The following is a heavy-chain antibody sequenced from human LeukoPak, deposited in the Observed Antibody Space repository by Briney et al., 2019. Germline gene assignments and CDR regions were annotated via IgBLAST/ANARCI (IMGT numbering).Heavy chain of an antibody. CDR3: ARKGLWELPDY. Sequence: TGGSLRLSCAASGFTFSSYSMNWVRQAPGKGLEWVSSISSSSSYIYYADSVKGRYTISRDNAKNSLYLQMNSLRAEDTAVYYCARKGLWELPDYWGQGTLVTVSS. CDR2: ISSSSSYI. D-gene: IGHD1-26*01. J-gene: IGHJ4*02. V-gene: IGHV3-21*01. CDR1: GFTFSSYS.